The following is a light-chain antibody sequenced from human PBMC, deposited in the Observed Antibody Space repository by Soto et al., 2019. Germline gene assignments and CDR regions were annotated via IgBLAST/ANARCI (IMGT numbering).Light chain of an antibody. Sequence: EIVLTQSPATLSLSPGERATLSCRASQSVSSYLAWYQQKPGQAPSLLIYDASNRATGIPARFSGSGSGTDFTLTISSLEPEDFAVYYCQQRSNWPPTWTFGQGTKVDIK. J-gene: IGKJ1*01. CDR2: DAS. CDR3: QQRSNWPPTWT. V-gene: IGKV3-11*01. CDR1: QSVSSY.